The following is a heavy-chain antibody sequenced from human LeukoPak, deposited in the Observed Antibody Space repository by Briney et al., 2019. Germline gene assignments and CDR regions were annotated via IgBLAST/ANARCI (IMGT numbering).Heavy chain of an antibody. J-gene: IGHJ4*02. CDR1: GVSFSGYY. CDR3: ARGRNAIDY. CDR2: INHSGST. V-gene: IGHV4-34*01. D-gene: IGHD1-1*01. Sequence: PSETLSLTCAVYGVSFSGYYWSWIRQPPGKGLEWIGEINHSGSTNYNPSLKSRVTISVDTSKNQFSLKLSSVTAADTAVYYCARGRNAIDYWGQGTLVTVSS.